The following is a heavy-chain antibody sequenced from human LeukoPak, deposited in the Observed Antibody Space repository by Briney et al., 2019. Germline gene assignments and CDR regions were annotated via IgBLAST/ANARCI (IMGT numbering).Heavy chain of an antibody. CDR2: ISAYNGNT. D-gene: IGHD1-26*01. CDR3: ARAWVVGVPGCDY. CDR1: GYTFTSYG. J-gene: IGHJ4*02. V-gene: IGHV1-18*01. Sequence: ASVKVSCKASGYTFTSYGISWVRQAPGQGLEWMGWISAYNGNTNYAQKLQGRVTMTTDTSTCTAYMELRSLRPDDTAVYYCARAWVVGVPGCDYWGQGTLVTVSS.